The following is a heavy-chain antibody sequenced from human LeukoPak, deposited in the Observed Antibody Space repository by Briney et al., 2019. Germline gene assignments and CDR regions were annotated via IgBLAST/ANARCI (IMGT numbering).Heavy chain of an antibody. Sequence: GSLRLSCVASGFTFSSYSMTWVRQPPGKGLEWIGEINHSGSTNYNPSLKSRVTISVDTSKNQFSLKLSSVTAADTAVYYCARGGGSLMGGDAFDIWGQGTMVTVSS. CDR2: INHSGST. D-gene: IGHD1-26*01. V-gene: IGHV4-34*01. CDR1: GFTFSSYS. CDR3: ARGGGSLMGGDAFDI. J-gene: IGHJ3*02.